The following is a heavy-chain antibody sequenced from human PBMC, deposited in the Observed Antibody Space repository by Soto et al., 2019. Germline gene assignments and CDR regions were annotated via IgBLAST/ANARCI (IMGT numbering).Heavy chain of an antibody. V-gene: IGHV4-59*01. CDR1: GGSISSYY. J-gene: IGHJ5*02. CDR3: ARAGKRVQLWLVDWFDP. D-gene: IGHD5-18*01. CDR2: IYYSGST. Sequence: ETLSLTCTVSGGSISSYYWSLIRQPPGKGLEWIGYIYYSGSTNYNPSLKSRVSISVDTSKNQFSMKLTSVTAADTAVYYCARAGKRVQLWLVDWFDPWGQGTLVTVSS.